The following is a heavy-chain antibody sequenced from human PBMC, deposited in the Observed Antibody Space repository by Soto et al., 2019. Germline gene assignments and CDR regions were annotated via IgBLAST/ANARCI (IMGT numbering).Heavy chain of an antibody. CDR3: AKDSWYFDL. J-gene: IGHJ4*02. V-gene: IGHV3-74*01. CDR1: GFIFTNFW. CDR2: IDTSGSST. D-gene: IGHD6-13*01. Sequence: PSETLRLSCEASGFIFTNFWMHWVRQVPGKGLVWVSRIDTSGSSTSYADSVKGRFTISRDNAKNTVSLQMNSLRAEDTGVYYCAKDSWYFDLWSQGSLVTVSS.